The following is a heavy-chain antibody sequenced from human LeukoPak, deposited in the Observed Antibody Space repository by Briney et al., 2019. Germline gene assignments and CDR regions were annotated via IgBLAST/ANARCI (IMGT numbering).Heavy chain of an antibody. CDR1: GGSFSGYY. CDR2: INHSGST. Sequence: SETLCLTSAVYGGSFSGYYWSWIRQPPGKGLEWIGEINHSGSTNYNPPLKSRVTISVDTSKNQFSLKLSSVTAADTAVYYCSGGPGYSSSWYFDIWGQGTMVTVSS. J-gene: IGHJ3*02. V-gene: IGHV4-34*01. D-gene: IGHD6-13*01. CDR3: SGGPGYSSSWYFDI.